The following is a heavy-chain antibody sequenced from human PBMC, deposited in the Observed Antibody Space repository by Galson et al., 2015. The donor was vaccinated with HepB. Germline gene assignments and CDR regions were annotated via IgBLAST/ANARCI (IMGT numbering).Heavy chain of an antibody. Sequence: SVKVSCKASGYTFTSYYMHWVRQAPGQGLEWMGIINPSGGSTSYAQKFQGRVTMTRDTSTSTVYMELSSLRSEDTAVYYCARDLIGGSAAADAFDIWGQGTMVTVSS. J-gene: IGHJ3*02. CDR2: INPSGGST. V-gene: IGHV1-46*03. D-gene: IGHD6-13*01. CDR1: GYTFTSYY. CDR3: ARDLIGGSAAADAFDI.